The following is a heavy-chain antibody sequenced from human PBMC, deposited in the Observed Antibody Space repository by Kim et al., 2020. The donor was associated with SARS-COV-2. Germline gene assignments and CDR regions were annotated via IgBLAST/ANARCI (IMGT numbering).Heavy chain of an antibody. J-gene: IGHJ4*02. CDR1: GYTFSNYP. V-gene: IGHV1-2*02. Sequence: ASVKVSCKASGYTFSNYPIHWVRQAPGQGPEWMAWINGKSGCTKYSQMFQGRVTMTRDTSISTAYMDLSGLMSDDTAVYYCATWIPVPAGRVPYWGQGTLVPVPS. D-gene: IGHD2-2*03. CDR3: ATWIPVPAGRVPY. CDR2: INGKSGCT.